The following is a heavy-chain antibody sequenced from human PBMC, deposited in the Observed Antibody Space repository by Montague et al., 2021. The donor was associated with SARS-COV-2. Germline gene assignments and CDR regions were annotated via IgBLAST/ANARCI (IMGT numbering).Heavy chain of an antibody. V-gene: IGHV1-69*04. CDR3: ARAENSGSYGYYYGMDV. Sequence: SVKVSCKASVGTFSSYAISWVRQAPGQGLEWMGRIIPIFGIANYAQKFQGRVTITADKSTSTAYMELSSLRSEDTAVYYCARAENSGSYGYYYGMDVWGQGTTVTVSS. D-gene: IGHD1-26*01. J-gene: IGHJ6*02. CDR1: VGTFSSYA. CDR2: IIPIFGIA.